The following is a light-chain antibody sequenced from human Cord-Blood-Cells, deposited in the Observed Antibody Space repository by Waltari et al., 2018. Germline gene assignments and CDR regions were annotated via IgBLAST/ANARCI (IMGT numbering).Light chain of an antibody. Sequence: QSALTQPASVSGSPGQSITISCTGTSSDVCGYNHVPWYQQHPGKAPKLMIYDVSKRPSGVSNRFSGSKSGNTASLTISGLQAEDEADYYCSSYTSSSTYVFGTGTKVTVL. CDR1: SSDVCGYNH. J-gene: IGLJ1*01. CDR2: DVS. CDR3: SSYTSSSTYV. V-gene: IGLV2-14*01.